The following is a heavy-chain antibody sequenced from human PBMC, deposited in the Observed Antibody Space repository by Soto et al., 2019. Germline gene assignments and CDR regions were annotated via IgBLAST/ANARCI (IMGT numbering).Heavy chain of an antibody. J-gene: IGHJ4*02. CDR1: GFTFRTSE. CDR2: ISSSGSTI. V-gene: IGHV3-48*03. D-gene: IGHD1-26*01. CDR3: ARWELLTGFDY. Sequence: VGSLRLSCAASGFTFRTSELSWVRQAPGKGLEWVSYISSSGSTIHYADSVKGRFTISRDNAKNSLYLQMNSLRAADTAVYYCARWELLTGFDYWGQGTLVTVSS.